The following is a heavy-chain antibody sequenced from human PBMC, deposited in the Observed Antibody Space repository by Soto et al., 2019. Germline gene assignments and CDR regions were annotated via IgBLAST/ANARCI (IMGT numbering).Heavy chain of an antibody. V-gene: IGHV4-59*08. Sequence: PSETLSLTCAVYGGSFSGYYWTWIRQPPGKGLEWIGYIYYSGSTKYNPSLKSRVTISVDTSKNQFSLNLSSVTAADTAVYYCARRYSSGFDYWGQGTLVTVSS. J-gene: IGHJ4*02. CDR3: ARRYSSGFDY. CDR2: IYYSGST. CDR1: GGSFSGYY. D-gene: IGHD6-19*01.